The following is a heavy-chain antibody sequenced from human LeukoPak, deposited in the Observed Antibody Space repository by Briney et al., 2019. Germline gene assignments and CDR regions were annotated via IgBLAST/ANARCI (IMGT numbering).Heavy chain of an antibody. CDR2: IYYSGST. V-gene: IGHV4-59*01. J-gene: IGHJ6*02. CDR1: GFSISSYY. CDR3: ARDPLGSGYYGNYYGMDV. D-gene: IGHD3-3*01. Sequence: SETLSLTCTVSGFSISSYYWSWIRQAPGKGLEWIGYIYYSGSTNYNPSPKSRVTISVDTSKNQFSLKLSSVTAADTAAYYCARDPLGSGYYGNYYGMDVWGQGTTVTVSS.